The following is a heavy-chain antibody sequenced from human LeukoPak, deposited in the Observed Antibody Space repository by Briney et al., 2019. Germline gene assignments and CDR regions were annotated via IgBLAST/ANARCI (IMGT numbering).Heavy chain of an antibody. CDR3: ARDPSTYYDFWSGRRRPGAFDI. CDR2: ISAYNGNT. J-gene: IGHJ3*02. D-gene: IGHD3-3*01. CDR1: GYTFTSYG. Sequence: RGASVKVSCKASGYTFTSYGISWVRQAPGQGLEWMGWISAYNGNTNYAQKLQGRVTMTTDTSTSTAYMELRSLRSDDTAVYYCARDPSTYYDFWSGRRRPGAFDIWGQGTMVTVSS. V-gene: IGHV1-18*01.